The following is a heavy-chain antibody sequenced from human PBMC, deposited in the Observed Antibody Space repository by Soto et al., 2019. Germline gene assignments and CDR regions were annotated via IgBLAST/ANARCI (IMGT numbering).Heavy chain of an antibody. V-gene: IGHV4-59*01. J-gene: IGHJ4*02. Sequence: SETLSLTCTVSGGSISNYYWIWIRQPPGKGLDWIGYVHYSGSATYNPSFKSRVSISVDTSNNQFSVNMSSVTAADTAVYYCARMSNDYGGNGAFDYWGQGTLVTVSS. D-gene: IGHD4-17*01. CDR3: ARMSNDYGGNGAFDY. CDR1: GGSISNYY. CDR2: VHYSGSA.